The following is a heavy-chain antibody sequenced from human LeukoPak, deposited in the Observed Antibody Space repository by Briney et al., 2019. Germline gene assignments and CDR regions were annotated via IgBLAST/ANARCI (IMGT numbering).Heavy chain of an antibody. J-gene: IGHJ4*02. V-gene: IGHV4-34*01. D-gene: IGHD6-6*01. CDR2: INDSGST. Sequence: TSETLSLTCAVYGGSFSGYYWSWVRQTPGKGLERIGEINDSGSTHNNPSLESRVTISVDTSNNQFSLRLSSVTAADTAVYYCASSPSQLVPSDYWGQGILVTVSS. CDR1: GGSFSGYY. CDR3: ASSPSQLVPSDY.